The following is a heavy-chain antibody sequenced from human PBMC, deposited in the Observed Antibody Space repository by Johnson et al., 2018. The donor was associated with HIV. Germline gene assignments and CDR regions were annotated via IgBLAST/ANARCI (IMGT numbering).Heavy chain of an antibody. Sequence: VQLVESGGGVVRPGGSLRLSCAASGFTFDDYGMSWVRQAPGKGLECLAYISSSGSSVYYTDSVKGRFTISRDNTKNSLHLQMNSLRAEDTAVYYCARAPEVRGVDAFDIWGQGTMVTVSS. CDR3: ARAPEVRGVDAFDI. CDR1: GFTFDDYG. V-gene: IGHV3-48*04. D-gene: IGHD3-10*01. J-gene: IGHJ3*02. CDR2: ISSSGSSV.